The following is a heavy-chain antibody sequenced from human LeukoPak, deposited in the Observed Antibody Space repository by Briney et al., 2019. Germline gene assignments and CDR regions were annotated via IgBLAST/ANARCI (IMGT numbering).Heavy chain of an antibody. CDR1: GFTFSASA. CDR2: IIVGSGET. V-gene: IGHV1-58*01. J-gene: IGHJ5*02. CDR3: AAERYSYGCCWFDP. D-gene: IGHD6-25*01. Sequence: ASVKVSCKTSGFTFSASAVQWVRQARGQRLEWMGWIIVGSGETSYAQTLQDRITITRDMSTSTVYMDLTSLRPDDTAVYYCAAERYSYGCCWFDPWGQGTLVTVSS.